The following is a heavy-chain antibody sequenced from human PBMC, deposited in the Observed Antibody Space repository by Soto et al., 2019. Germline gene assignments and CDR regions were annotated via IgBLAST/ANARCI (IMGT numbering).Heavy chain of an antibody. CDR1: GSTFSGSD. CDR3: TTGTTIVVWSSCHP. Sequence: EVQLVESGGGLVQPGGSLKLSCVASGSTFSGSDINWVRQASGKGLEWVGRMRSKGDNYARAYAAPVKGRFPTSTDDSKNTAYLQMNSLKVADTDKYFYTTGTTIVVWSSCHPWGQGTLVTDSS. V-gene: IGHV3-73*02. CDR2: MRSKGDNYAR. J-gene: IGHJ5*02. D-gene: IGHD3-22*01.